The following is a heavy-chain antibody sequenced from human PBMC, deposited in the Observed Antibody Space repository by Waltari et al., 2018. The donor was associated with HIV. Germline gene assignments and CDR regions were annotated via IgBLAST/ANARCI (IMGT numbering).Heavy chain of an antibody. D-gene: IGHD3-10*01. CDR1: GGSFSGYY. J-gene: IGHJ5*02. Sequence: VQLQQWGAGLLKPSETLSLTCAVYGGSFSGYYWSWIRQPPGKGLEWIGEINHSGSTNYNPSLKSRVTISVDTSKNQFSLKLSSVTAADTAVYYCARGLVWFGTRQDWFDPWGQGTLVTVSS. CDR3: ARGLVWFGTRQDWFDP. CDR2: INHSGST. V-gene: IGHV4-34*01.